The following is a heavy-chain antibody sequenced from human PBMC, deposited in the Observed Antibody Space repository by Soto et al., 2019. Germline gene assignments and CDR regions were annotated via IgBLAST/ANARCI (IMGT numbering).Heavy chain of an antibody. D-gene: IGHD1-26*01. CDR3: ARRGSGSYYDY. J-gene: IGHJ4*02. CDR1: GFTFSSYA. V-gene: IGHV3-23*01. CDR2: ISGSGGST. Sequence: EVQLLESGGGLVQPGGSLRLSCAASGFTFSSYAMRWVRQAPVKGLEWVSAISGSGGSTYYAATVKGRCTISRDNSKNTLYLQRNSLRAEETAVYYCARRGSGSYYDYWGQGTLVTVSS.